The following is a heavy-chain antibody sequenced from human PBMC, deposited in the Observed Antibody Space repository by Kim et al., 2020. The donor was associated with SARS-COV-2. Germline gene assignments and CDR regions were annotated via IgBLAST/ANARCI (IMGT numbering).Heavy chain of an antibody. J-gene: IGHJ4*02. CDR2: ISWNSDSI. Sequence: GGSLRLSCVASGFSLGDYSMHWVRQTPGKGLEWVSGISWNSDSIGYADSVKGRFTISRDNAKNSLYLQMTSLRTEDTALYYCAKCPINSYYFDYWGQRTLVTVSS. V-gene: IGHV3-9*01. D-gene: IGHD2-21*01. CDR3: AKCPINSYYFDY. CDR1: GFSLGDYS.